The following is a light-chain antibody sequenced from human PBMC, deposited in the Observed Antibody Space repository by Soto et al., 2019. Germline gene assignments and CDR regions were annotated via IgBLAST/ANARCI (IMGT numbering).Light chain of an antibody. CDR2: QAS. CDR3: QQYNSYPLT. Sequence: DIQMTQSPSTLSASVGDRVTITCRASQSIGNLLAWYQQKPGKAPQLLVYQASSLESGVPSRFSGGGSGTEFTLTISSLRPDDFATYYCQQYNSYPLTFGGGTKVEIK. J-gene: IGKJ4*01. CDR1: QSIGNL. V-gene: IGKV1-5*03.